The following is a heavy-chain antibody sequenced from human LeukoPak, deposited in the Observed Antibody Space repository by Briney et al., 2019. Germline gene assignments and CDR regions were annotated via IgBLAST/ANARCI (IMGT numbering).Heavy chain of an antibody. D-gene: IGHD2-2*01. Sequence: GASVKVSCKASGYTFTSYGINWVRQATGQGLEWMGWMNPNSGNTGYAQKFQGRVTITRNTSISTAYMELSSLRSEDTAVYYCARAGTNNWFDPWGQGTLVTVSS. CDR1: GYTFTSYG. V-gene: IGHV1-8*03. CDR3: ARAGTNNWFDP. J-gene: IGHJ5*02. CDR2: MNPNSGNT.